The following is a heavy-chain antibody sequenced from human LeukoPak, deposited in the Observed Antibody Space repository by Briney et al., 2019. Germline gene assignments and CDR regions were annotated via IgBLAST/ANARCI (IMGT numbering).Heavy chain of an antibody. CDR1: GGSIGTYY. Sequence: SETLSLTCTVSGGSIGTYYWSWFRQPPGKGLEWIGYIYYSGSANYNPSLKSRVTISVDTSKNQFSLKLSSVTAADTAVYYCARSYGSGNYFDYWGQGTLVTVSS. CDR2: IYYSGSA. CDR3: ARSYGSGNYFDY. J-gene: IGHJ4*02. V-gene: IGHV4-59*01. D-gene: IGHD3-10*01.